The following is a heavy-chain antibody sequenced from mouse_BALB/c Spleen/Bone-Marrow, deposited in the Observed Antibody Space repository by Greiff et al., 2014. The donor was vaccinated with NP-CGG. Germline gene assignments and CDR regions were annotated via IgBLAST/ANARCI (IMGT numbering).Heavy chain of an antibody. CDR1: GLTFSDYY. V-gene: IGHV5-4*02. J-gene: IGHJ4*01. CDR3: ARSRMRYGAMDY. Sequence: DVKLVESGGGLVKPGGSLKLSCAASGLTFSDYYIYWFRQTPEKRLEWVATISDGGNYSYYPDSVKGRFTISRDNAKNNLYLQMSSLKSEDTAMYYCARSRMRYGAMDYWGQGTSVTVFS. D-gene: IGHD2-10*02. CDR2: ISDGGNYS.